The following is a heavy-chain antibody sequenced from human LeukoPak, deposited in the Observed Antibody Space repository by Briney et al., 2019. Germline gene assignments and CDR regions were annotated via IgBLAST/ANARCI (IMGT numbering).Heavy chain of an antibody. Sequence: GASVKVSCKASGYTFTGYFFHWVRQAPGQGLEWMGWINPNSGGAVLAPKFQGRVTMTRDTSISTAFMELSRLRSDDTAMYYCVRVDYDFGTGYLFDPWGQGTLVTVSS. J-gene: IGHJ5*02. CDR2: INPNSGGA. CDR1: GYTFTGYF. CDR3: VRVDYDFGTGYLFDP. V-gene: IGHV1-2*02. D-gene: IGHD3/OR15-3a*01.